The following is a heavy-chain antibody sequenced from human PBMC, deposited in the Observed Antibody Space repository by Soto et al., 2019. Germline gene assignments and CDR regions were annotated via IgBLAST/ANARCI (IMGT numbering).Heavy chain of an antibody. D-gene: IGHD3-10*01. CDR3: ARSMVRGVNIYYYGMDV. V-gene: IGHV1-18*01. CDR1: GYTFTSYG. CDR2: ISAYNGNT. J-gene: IGHJ6*02. Sequence: GSVKVSCKASGYTFTSYGISWVRQAPGQGLEWMGLISAYNGNTNYAQKLQGRVTMNTDTSTSTAYMELRSLRSDDTAVYYCARSMVRGVNIYYYGMDVWGQGTTVTVSS.